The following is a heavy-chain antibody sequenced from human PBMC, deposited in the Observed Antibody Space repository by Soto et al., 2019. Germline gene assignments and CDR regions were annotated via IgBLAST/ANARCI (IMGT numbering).Heavy chain of an antibody. J-gene: IGHJ3*02. D-gene: IGHD3-22*01. Sequence: QLQLQESGPGLVKPSETLSLTCTVSGGSISSSSYYWGWIRQPPGKGLEWIGSIYYSGSTYYNPSLKSRVTISVDTSKNQFSLKLSSVTAADTAVYYCARLDYDSSGYSMGAFDIWGQGTMVTVSS. CDR2: IYYSGST. V-gene: IGHV4-39*01. CDR1: GGSISSSSYY. CDR3: ARLDYDSSGYSMGAFDI.